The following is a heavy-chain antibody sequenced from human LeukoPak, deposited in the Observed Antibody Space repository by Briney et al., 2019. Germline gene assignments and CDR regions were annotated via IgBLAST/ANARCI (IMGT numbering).Heavy chain of an antibody. CDR1: GFTFSSYS. CDR3: ARDWSSYYSTEYYFDY. CDR2: ISSSSSYI. Sequence: GGSLRLSCAASGFTFSSYSMNWVRQAPGKRLEWVSSISSSSSYIYYADSVKGRFTISRDNAKNSLYLQMNSLRAEDTAVYYCARDWSSYYSTEYYFDYWGQGTLVTVSS. J-gene: IGHJ4*02. V-gene: IGHV3-21*01. D-gene: IGHD3-10*01.